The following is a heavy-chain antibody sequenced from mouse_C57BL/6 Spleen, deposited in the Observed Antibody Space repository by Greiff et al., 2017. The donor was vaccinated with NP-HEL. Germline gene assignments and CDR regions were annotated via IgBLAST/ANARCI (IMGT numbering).Heavy chain of an antibody. D-gene: IGHD4-1*01. CDR2: ISNGGGST. CDR3: ASGELLMDY. CDR1: GFTFSDYY. Sequence: DVKLVESGGGLVQPGGSLKLSCAASGFTFSDYYMYWVRQTPEKRLEWVAYISNGGGSTYYPDTVKGRFTISRDNAKNTLYLQMSRLKSEDTAMYYCASGELLMDYWGQGTSVTVSS. V-gene: IGHV5-12*01. J-gene: IGHJ4*01.